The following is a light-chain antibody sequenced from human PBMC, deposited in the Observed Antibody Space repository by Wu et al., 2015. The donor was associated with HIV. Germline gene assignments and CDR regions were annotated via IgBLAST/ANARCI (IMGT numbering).Light chain of an antibody. CDR3: QQYDSSSYT. CDR1: QTITNTN. CDR2: DTS. Sequence: EIVLTQSPGTLSVSPGERATLSCRASQTITNTNFAWYQQKRGQAPRLLIYDTSSRATGIPDRFSGSGSGTDFTLTISRLEPEDFAVYYCQQYDSSSYTFGQGTKLEI. J-gene: IGKJ2*01. V-gene: IGKV3-20*01.